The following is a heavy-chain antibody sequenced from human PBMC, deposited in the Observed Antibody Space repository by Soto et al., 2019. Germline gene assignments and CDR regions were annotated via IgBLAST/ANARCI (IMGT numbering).Heavy chain of an antibody. Sequence: ASVKVSCKASGYTFTSYGISWVRQAPGQGLEWMGWISAYNGNTNYAQKLQGRVTMTTDTSTSTAYMELRSLRSDDTAVYYCARLFGITARRDYYYYMDVWGKGTTVTVSS. D-gene: IGHD1-20*01. J-gene: IGHJ6*03. CDR1: GYTFTSYG. CDR3: ARLFGITARRDYYYYMDV. V-gene: IGHV1-18*01. CDR2: ISAYNGNT.